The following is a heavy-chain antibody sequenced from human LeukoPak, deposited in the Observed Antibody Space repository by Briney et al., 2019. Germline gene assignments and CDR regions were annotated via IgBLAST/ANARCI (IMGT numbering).Heavy chain of an antibody. D-gene: IGHD3-10*01. V-gene: IGHV3-9*01. Sequence: GRSLRLSCAASGFTFDGYAMHWVRQAPGKGLEWVSAITWNSYNINYADSVKGRFTISRDNAKNSLYLQMNSLRTEDTALYYCAKDIGPYGTFFDYWGQGTLVTVSS. CDR3: AKDIGPYGTFFDY. CDR1: GFTFDGYA. CDR2: ITWNSYNI. J-gene: IGHJ4*02.